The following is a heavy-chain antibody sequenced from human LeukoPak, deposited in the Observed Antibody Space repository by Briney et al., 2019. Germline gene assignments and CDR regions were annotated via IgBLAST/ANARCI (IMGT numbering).Heavy chain of an antibody. Sequence: LPGGSLRLSCAVSGFTFSSYAMSWVRQAPGKGLEWVSSVSGSGGSTYYADSVKGRFTISRDNSKNTLHLQVDSLRDEDTAVYYCARANTKWELGDYFDYWGQGSLVTVSS. CDR2: VSGSGGST. V-gene: IGHV3-23*01. J-gene: IGHJ4*02. D-gene: IGHD1-26*01. CDR1: GFTFSSYA. CDR3: ARANTKWELGDYFDY.